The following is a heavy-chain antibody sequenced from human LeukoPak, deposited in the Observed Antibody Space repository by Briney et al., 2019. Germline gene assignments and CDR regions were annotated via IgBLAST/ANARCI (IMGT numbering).Heavy chain of an antibody. V-gene: IGHV4-39*01. CDR1: GGSISSNTYY. CDR2: INYSGST. J-gene: IGHJ6*02. CDR3: ARGRRRRPGGSPNYYYYYGMDV. Sequence: SETLSLTCPVSGGSISSNTYYWGWIRQTPGKGLEWIGIINYSGSTSYNPSLRSRVTISVDTSKNQFSLKLSSVTAADTAVYYCARGRRRRPGGSPNYYYYYGMDVWGQGTTVTVSS.